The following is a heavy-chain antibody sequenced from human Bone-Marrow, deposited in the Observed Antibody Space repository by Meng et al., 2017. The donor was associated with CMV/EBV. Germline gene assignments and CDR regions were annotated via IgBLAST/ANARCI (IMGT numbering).Heavy chain of an antibody. Sequence: GGSLRLSCAASGFTFSGYTMNWVRQAPGKGLEWVSSISGRGTYIYYADSVKGRFTISRDNAKNSLYLQMNSLRAEDTAVYYCARDADLIGYWGQGTRVTGSS. J-gene: IGHJ4*02. CDR2: ISGRGTYI. CDR1: GFTFSGYT. V-gene: IGHV3-21*01. CDR3: ARDADLIGY. D-gene: IGHD2-8*01.